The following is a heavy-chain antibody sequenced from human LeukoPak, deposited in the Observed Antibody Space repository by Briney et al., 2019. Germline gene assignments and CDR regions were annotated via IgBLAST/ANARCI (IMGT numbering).Heavy chain of an antibody. CDR2: ISGYNGNT. J-gene: IGHJ6*03. CDR3: ARGALAQPFYYYMDV. Sequence: ASVKVSCKASGYTFTSNGITWVRQAPGQGLEWMGWISGYNGNTNYAQKLQGRVTMTTDRSTSTAYMELRSLTSDDTAVYYCARGALAQPFYYYMDVWGKGTTVTVS. V-gene: IGHV1-18*01. CDR1: GYTFTSNG. D-gene: IGHD3-3*02.